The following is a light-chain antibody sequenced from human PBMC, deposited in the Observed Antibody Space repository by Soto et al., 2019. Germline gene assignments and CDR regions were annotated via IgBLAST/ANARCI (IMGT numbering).Light chain of an antibody. CDR2: KAS. Sequence: DIQMTQSPSSLSASVGARVHITCRASQRIFSYLNWYPQRPGKAPKLLIYKASTLKSGVPSRFSGSGSGTEFTLTISSLQPDDFATYYCQHYNSYSEAFGQGTKVDIK. V-gene: IGKV1-5*03. J-gene: IGKJ1*01. CDR3: QHYNSYSEA. CDR1: QRIFSY.